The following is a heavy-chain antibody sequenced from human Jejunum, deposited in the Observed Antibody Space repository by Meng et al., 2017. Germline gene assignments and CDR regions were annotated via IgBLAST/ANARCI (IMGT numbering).Heavy chain of an antibody. Sequence: QLQLQESGPGLVKPSQTLSLICAVSGGSINSDGYTWSWVRQPPGKGLEWIGYIYHTGSPYYNPSLKSRLTISVDRSENQFSLRLSSVTAADTAVYYCARMDSAFHYFDYWGQGTLVTVSS. J-gene: IGHJ4*02. CDR3: ARMDSAFHYFDY. CDR1: GGSINSDGYT. V-gene: IGHV4-30-2*01. CDR2: IYHTGSP. D-gene: IGHD2-2*03.